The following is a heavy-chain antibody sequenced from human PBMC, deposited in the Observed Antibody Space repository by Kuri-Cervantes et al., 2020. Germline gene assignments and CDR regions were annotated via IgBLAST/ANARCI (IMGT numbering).Heavy chain of an antibody. Sequence: GESLKISCAASGFTFSSYWMSWVRQAPGKGLEWVANIKQDGSEKYYVDSVKGRFTISRDNAKNSLYLQMNSLRAEDTAVYYCARDPDKLLWFGELLYPTYYYYGMDVWGQGTTVTVSS. J-gene: IGHJ6*02. CDR3: ARDPDKLLWFGELLYPTYYYYGMDV. CDR2: IKQDGSEK. CDR1: GFTFSSYW. V-gene: IGHV3-7*01. D-gene: IGHD3-10*01.